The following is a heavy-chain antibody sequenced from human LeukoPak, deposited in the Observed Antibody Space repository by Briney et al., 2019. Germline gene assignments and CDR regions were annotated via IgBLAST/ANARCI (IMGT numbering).Heavy chain of an antibody. CDR1: GGSTSSYY. J-gene: IGHJ6*03. D-gene: IGHD6-13*01. Sequence: SETLSLTCTVSGGSTSSYYWSWIRQPPGKGLEWIGYIYYSGSTNYNPSLKSRVTISVDTSKNQFSLKLSSVTAADTAVYYCARVGSAAGTHYYYMDVWGKGTTVTVSS. CDR2: IYYSGST. V-gene: IGHV4-59*01. CDR3: ARVGSAAGTHYYYMDV.